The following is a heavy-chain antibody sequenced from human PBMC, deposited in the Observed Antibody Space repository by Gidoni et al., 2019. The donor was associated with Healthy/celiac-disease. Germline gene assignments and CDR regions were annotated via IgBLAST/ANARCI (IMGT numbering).Heavy chain of an antibody. V-gene: IGHV4-4*02. CDR3: ARASVVPAAMGYDY. CDR1: GGSISSSNW. D-gene: IGHD2-2*01. Sequence: YGGSISSSNWWSWVRQPPGKGLEWIGELYHSGSTNYNPSLKSRVTISVDKSKNQFSLKLSSVTAADTAVYYCARASVVPAAMGYDYWGQGTLVTVSS. J-gene: IGHJ4*02. CDR2: LYHSGST.